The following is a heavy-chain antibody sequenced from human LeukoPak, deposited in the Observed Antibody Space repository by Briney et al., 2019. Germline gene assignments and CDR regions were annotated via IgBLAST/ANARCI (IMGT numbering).Heavy chain of an antibody. D-gene: IGHD4-17*01. CDR3: ARDGDYGDYVAYWYFDL. Sequence: PSETLSLTCAVYGGSFSGYYWSWIRQPPGKGLEWIGEINHSGSTNYNPSLKSRVTISVDTSKNQFSLKLSSVTAADTAVYYCARDGDYGDYVAYWYFDLWGRGTLVTVSS. J-gene: IGHJ2*01. V-gene: IGHV4-34*01. CDR2: INHSGST. CDR1: GGSFSGYY.